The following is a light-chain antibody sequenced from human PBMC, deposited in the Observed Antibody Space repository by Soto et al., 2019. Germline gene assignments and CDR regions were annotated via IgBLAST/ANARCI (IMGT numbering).Light chain of an antibody. J-gene: IGKJ1*01. Sequence: AIQMTQSPSSLSASVGDRVTITCRASQGIRNDLGWYQQKPGKAPKLLIYAASSVQSGVTSRVSGSGSGTDFTRTISSLQPEDFATYFCLQDYNSPRTFGAGTKAEIK. CDR2: AAS. CDR3: LQDYNSPRT. CDR1: QGIRND. V-gene: IGKV1-6*01.